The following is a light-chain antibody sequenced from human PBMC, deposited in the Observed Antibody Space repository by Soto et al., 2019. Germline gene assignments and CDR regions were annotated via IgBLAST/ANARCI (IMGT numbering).Light chain of an antibody. Sequence: DIVMTQSPLSLPVTPGEPASISCMSSQSLLHSNGYNYLDWYLQKPGQSPQLLIYLGSNRASGVPDRFSGSGSGTDSTLKISRVEAEDVGVYYCMQALQTRTFGQGTKVDTK. CDR1: QSLLHSNGYNY. CDR2: LGS. V-gene: IGKV2-28*01. CDR3: MQALQTRT. J-gene: IGKJ1*01.